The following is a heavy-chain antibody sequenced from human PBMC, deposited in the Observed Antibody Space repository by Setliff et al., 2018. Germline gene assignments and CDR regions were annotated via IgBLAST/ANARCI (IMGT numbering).Heavy chain of an antibody. Sequence: PRGSLKISCKGSGYSFTSYWIGWVRQMPGKGLEWMGIIYPGDSDTRYSPSFQGQVTISADKSISTAYLQWSSLKASDTAMYYCARQRGYQLLKRYYYYGMDVWGQGTTVTV. D-gene: IGHD2-2*01. V-gene: IGHV5-51*01. J-gene: IGHJ6*02. CDR2: IYPGDSDT. CDR1: GYSFTSYW. CDR3: ARQRGYQLLKRYYYYGMDV.